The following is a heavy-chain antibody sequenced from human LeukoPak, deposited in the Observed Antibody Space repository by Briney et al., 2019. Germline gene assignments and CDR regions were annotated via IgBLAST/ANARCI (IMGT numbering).Heavy chain of an antibody. CDR3: ARRGTMSYYFDY. CDR1: GYSFTNNW. J-gene: IGHJ4*02. D-gene: IGHD3-16*01. Sequence: GESLKISFKGSGYSFTNNWIGWVRQMPGKGVEWMGIIYPGDSDIRYSPSFQGQVTISADKSISTAYLQWSSLKASDTAMYYCARRGTMSYYFDYWGQGTLVTVSS. CDR2: IYPGDSDI. V-gene: IGHV5-51*01.